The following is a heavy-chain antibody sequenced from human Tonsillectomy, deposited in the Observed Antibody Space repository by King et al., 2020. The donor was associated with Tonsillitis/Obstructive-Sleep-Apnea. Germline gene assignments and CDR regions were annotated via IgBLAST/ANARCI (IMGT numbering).Heavy chain of an antibody. J-gene: IGHJ3*01. CDR2: VDYSGST. CDR3: AREGNFDAFDL. CDR1: GGSMSSYY. Sequence: QLQESGPGLVKPSETLSLTCTVSGGSMSSYYWSWIRQPPGKGLECIGYVDYSGSTNYNPSLKSRVTISVDTSKNQFSLKLSSVTASVTPVYYCAREGNFDAFDLWGRGTMVAV. V-gene: IGHV4-59*01.